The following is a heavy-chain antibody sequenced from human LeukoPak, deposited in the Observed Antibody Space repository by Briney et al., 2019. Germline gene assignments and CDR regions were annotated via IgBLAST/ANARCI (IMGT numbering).Heavy chain of an antibody. CDR2: INPSGGST. Sequence: ASVKVSCKASGYTFTSYYMHWVRPAPGQGLEWMGIINPSGGSTSYAQKFQGRVTMTRDTSTSTVYMELSSLRSEDTAVYYCARDPLAVVRGVITPYYYYGMDVWGQGTTVTVSS. V-gene: IGHV1-46*01. CDR1: GYTFTSYY. J-gene: IGHJ6*02. CDR3: ARDPLAVVRGVITPYYYYGMDV. D-gene: IGHD3-10*01.